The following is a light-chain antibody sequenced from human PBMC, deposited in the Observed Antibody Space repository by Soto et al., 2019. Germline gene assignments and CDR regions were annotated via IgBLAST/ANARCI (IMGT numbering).Light chain of an antibody. CDR3: QQLDAYPPT. J-gene: IGKJ4*01. CDR2: GAS. CDR1: QDISSY. Sequence: IQLTQSPSSLSASVGDRVTITCRASQDISSYLAWYQQKPGQAPKVLIYGASTLRSGVPSRFSGSGSGTDFTLTISSLQPEDFATYYCQQLDAYPPTFGGGTKVEIK. V-gene: IGKV1-9*01.